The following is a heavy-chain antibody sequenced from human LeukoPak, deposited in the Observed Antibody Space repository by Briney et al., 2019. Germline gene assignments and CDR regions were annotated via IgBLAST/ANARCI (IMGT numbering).Heavy chain of an antibody. CDR1: GGSFSNSY. D-gene: IGHD2-2*01. CDR3: ASTGYCSSISCYGVIDY. Sequence: SEILSLTCAVHGGSFSNSYWGWIRQPPGKGLEWIGEINHSGSTNYNPSLKSRLSISVDTSKNQFSLNLNSVTAADTAVYYCASTGYCSSISCYGVIDYWGQGTLVTVSS. V-gene: IGHV4-34*01. CDR2: INHSGST. J-gene: IGHJ4*02.